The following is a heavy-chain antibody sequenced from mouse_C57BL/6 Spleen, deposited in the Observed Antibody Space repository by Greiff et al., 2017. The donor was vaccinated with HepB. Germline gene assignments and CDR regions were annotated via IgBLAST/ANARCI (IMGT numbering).Heavy chain of an antibody. CDR2: ISSGSSTI. J-gene: IGHJ3*01. D-gene: IGHD2-3*01. Sequence: EVLVVESGGGLVKPGGSLKLSCAASGFTFSDYAMSWVRQAPEKGLEWVAYISSGSSTIYYADTVKGRFTISRDNAKNTLYLQMTSLTAEDTAMYYSTRYYDCYPCLDYWGQGTLVTVSS. CDR1: GFTFSDYA. V-gene: IGHV5-17*01. CDR3: TRYYDCYPCLDY.